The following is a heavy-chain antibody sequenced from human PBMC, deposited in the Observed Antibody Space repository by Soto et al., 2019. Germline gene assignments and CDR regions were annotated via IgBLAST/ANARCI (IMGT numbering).Heavy chain of an antibody. J-gene: IGHJ4*02. CDR3: AAEDYYGSGKEYYFDY. CDR1: GFTFTSSA. V-gene: IGHV1-58*01. D-gene: IGHD3-10*01. CDR2: IVVGSGNT. Sequence: SVKVSCKASGFTFTSSAVQWVRQARGQRLEWIGWIVVGSGNTNYAQKFQERVTITRDMSTSTAYMELSSLRSEDTAVYYCAAEDYYGSGKEYYFDYWGQGTLVTVS.